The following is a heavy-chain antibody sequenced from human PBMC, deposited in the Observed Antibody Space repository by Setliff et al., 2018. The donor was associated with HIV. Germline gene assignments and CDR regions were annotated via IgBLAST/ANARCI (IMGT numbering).Heavy chain of an antibody. J-gene: IGHJ3*01. CDR2: IIPMFGTA. D-gene: IGHD6-13*01. V-gene: IGHV1-69*06. Sequence: RASVKVSCKASGGTFSNSAISWVRQAPGQGPEWMGRIIPMFGTANYAQKFQGRVTITADKSTSTAYMELSSLRSEDTAVYYCARDRGIAASVHDAFDLWGQGTMVTV. CDR3: ARDRGIAASVHDAFDL. CDR1: GGTFSNSA.